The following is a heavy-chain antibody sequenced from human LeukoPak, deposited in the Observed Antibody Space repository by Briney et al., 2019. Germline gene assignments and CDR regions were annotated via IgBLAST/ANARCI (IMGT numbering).Heavy chain of an antibody. CDR2: ISYDGSNK. J-gene: IGHJ1*01. Sequence: PGGSLRLSCAASGFTFSSYAMHWVRQAPGKGLEWVAVISYDGSNKYYADSVKGRFTISRDNSKNTLYLHMSNVKTEDTAVYYCAKHIYGVVSIQQWGQGTLVTVSS. CDR3: AKHIYGVVSIQQ. CDR1: GFTFSSYA. D-gene: IGHD3-3*01. V-gene: IGHV3-30-3*02.